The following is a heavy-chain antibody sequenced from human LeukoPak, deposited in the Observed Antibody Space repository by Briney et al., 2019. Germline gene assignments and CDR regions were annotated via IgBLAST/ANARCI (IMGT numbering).Heavy chain of an antibody. V-gene: IGHV3-15*01. CDR3: TSAPGDSFGYGTDY. D-gene: IGHD3-22*01. J-gene: IGHJ4*02. Sequence: GGSLRLSCAASGLTFSNTWMSWVRQAPGKGLEWVGRIKDKKYSGTTDYAAPVKGRFTISRDDSTNTLYLQMNSLKTEDTAVYYCTSAPGDSFGYGTDYWGQGGLVTVSS. CDR1: GLTFSNTW. CDR2: IKDKKYSGTT.